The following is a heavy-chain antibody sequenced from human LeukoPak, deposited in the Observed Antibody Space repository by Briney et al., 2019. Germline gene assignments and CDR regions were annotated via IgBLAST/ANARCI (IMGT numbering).Heavy chain of an antibody. CDR3: ARARNWNLFDY. J-gene: IGHJ4*02. CDR2: IYYSGST. Sequence: SETLSFTCTVSGGSISSHYWSWIRQPPGKGLEWIGYIYYSGSTNYNPSLKSRVTISVDTSKNQFSLQLSSVTAADTAVYYCARARNWNLFDYWGQGTLVTVSS. D-gene: IGHD1-1*01. CDR1: GGSISSHY. V-gene: IGHV4-59*11.